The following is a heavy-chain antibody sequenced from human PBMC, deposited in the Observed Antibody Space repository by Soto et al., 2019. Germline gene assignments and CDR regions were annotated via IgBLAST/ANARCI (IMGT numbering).Heavy chain of an antibody. CDR1: GVSISSYY. J-gene: IGHJ4*02. V-gene: IGHV4-59*01. CDR2: IFYTENT. Sequence: SETLSLTCTVSGVSISSYYWSWIRQPPGKGLEWIGSIFYTENTDYNPSLKSRVTISIDTSKKQFSLNLRSVTAADTAIYYCARVNRGAFDYCGQGTLVTVSS. CDR3: ARVNRGAFDY.